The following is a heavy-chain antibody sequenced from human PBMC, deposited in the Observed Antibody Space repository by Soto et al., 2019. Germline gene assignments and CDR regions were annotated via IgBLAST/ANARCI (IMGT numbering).Heavy chain of an antibody. Sequence: SETLSLTCTVSGGSISSGGYYWSWIRQHPGKGLEWIGYIYYSGSTYYNPSLKSRVTISVDTSKNQFSLKLSSVTAADTAVYYCASLIRGYSYGFLHGMDVWGQGTTVTVSS. D-gene: IGHD5-18*01. CDR1: GGSISSGGYY. CDR3: ASLIRGYSYGFLHGMDV. J-gene: IGHJ6*02. CDR2: IYYSGST. V-gene: IGHV4-31*03.